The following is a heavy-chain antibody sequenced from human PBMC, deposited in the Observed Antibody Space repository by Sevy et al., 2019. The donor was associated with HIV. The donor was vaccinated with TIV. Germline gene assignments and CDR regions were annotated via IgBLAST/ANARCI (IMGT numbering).Heavy chain of an antibody. CDR3: ARDQGAVVIVAATLFEY. CDR2: ISYDGSNK. CDR1: GFTFSSYA. Sequence: GGSLRRSCAASGFTFSSYAMHWVRQAPGKGLEWVAVISYDGSNKYYADSVKGRFTISRDNSKNTLYLEMNSLRTEDTAVYYCARDQGAVVIVAATLFEYWGQATLVTVSS. J-gene: IGHJ4*02. V-gene: IGHV3-30*04. D-gene: IGHD2-15*01.